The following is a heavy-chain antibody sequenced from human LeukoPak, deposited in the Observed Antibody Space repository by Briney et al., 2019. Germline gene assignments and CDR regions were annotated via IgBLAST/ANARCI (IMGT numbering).Heavy chain of an antibody. CDR3: AKERYDILSGYYSDS. D-gene: IGHD3-9*01. Sequence: SETLSLTCTVSGYSISSNYWSWIRQPAGKGLEWVGRIYTSGNTNYNPSLKSRVTISVDKSKNQFSLKLSSVTAADTAVYYCAKERYDILSGYYSDSWGQGTLVTVSS. CDR2: IYTSGNT. CDR1: GYSISSNY. V-gene: IGHV4-4*07. J-gene: IGHJ4*02.